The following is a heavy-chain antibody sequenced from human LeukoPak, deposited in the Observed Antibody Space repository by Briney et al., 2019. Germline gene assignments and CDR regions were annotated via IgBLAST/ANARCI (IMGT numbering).Heavy chain of an antibody. J-gene: IGHJ6*03. V-gene: IGHV1-69*13. CDR3: ARGYCSSTSCPAYYYYYYMDV. D-gene: IGHD2-2*01. CDR1: GGTFSSYA. Sequence: SVKVSCKASGGTFSSYAISWVRQAPGQGLEWMGGIIPIFGTANYAQKFQGRVTITADESTSTAYMELSSLRSEDTAVYYCARGYCSSTSCPAYYYYYYMDVWGQGTMVTVSS. CDR2: IIPIFGTA.